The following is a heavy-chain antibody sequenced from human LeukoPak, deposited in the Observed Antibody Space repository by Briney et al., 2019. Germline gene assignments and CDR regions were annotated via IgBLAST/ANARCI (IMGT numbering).Heavy chain of an antibody. D-gene: IGHD3-22*01. CDR1: GITVSLYA. Sequence: GSLRLSCAASGITVSLYAMTWVRQAPGKGLEWIGYIYYSGSANYNPSLKSRVTISVDMSKNQFSLKLSSVTAADTAVFYCARVRALSFYDSSGDLYYFDYWGQGTLVTVSS. CDR3: ARVRALSFYDSSGDLYYFDY. V-gene: IGHV4-59*02. J-gene: IGHJ4*02. CDR2: IYYSGSA.